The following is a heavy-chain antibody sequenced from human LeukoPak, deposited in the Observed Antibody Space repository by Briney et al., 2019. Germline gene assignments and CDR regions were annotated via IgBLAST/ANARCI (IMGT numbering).Heavy chain of an antibody. D-gene: IGHD2-15*01. CDR2: ISSSGSAI. J-gene: IGHJ4*02. CDR3: VRVKGSYFDY. V-gene: IGHV3-48*01. Sequence: PGGSLRLSCAASVFPLSSYSIIWVRQAPGKGLEWVSYISSSGSAIYYVDSVKARFTVSRDNAKNSVFLQMNSPKAEDTAVYYCVRVKGSYFDYWGQGALVTVSS. CDR1: VFPLSSYS.